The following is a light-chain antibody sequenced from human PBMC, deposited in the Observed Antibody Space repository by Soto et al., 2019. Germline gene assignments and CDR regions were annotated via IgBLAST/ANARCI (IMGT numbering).Light chain of an antibody. CDR3: QSYDSSLSGSV. CDR2: GNS. Sequence: QSVLTQPPSVSGAPGQRVTISCTGSSSNIGGGYDVHWYQQLPGTAPKLLIYGNSNRPSGVPDRFSGSKSGNSASLAITGLQAEDEADYYCQSYDSSLSGSVFGGGTKLTVL. CDR1: SSNIGGGYD. V-gene: IGLV1-40*01. J-gene: IGLJ2*01.